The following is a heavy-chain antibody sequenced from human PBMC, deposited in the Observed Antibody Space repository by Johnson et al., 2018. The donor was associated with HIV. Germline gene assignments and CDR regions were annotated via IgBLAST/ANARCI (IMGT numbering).Heavy chain of an antibody. CDR2: IRYDGSNK. J-gene: IGHJ3*02. D-gene: IGHD1-26*01. CDR1: GFTFDDYA. CDR3: AKGMGELLMIDALDI. Sequence: QVQLVESGGGVVQPGKSLRLSCAASGFTFDDYAMHWVRQAPGKGLEWVAFIRYDGSNKYYADSVKGRFTISRDNSKNTLYLQMNSLRADDTAVYYCAKGMGELLMIDALDIWGQGTMVTVSS. V-gene: IGHV3-30*02.